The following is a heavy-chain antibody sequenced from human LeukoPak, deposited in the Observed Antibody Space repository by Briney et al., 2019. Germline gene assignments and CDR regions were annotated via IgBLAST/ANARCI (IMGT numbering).Heavy chain of an antibody. CDR1: GFTFSSYA. CDR3: ARDGIVVVPAAIRGGVDY. V-gene: IGHV3-30-3*01. Sequence: PGRSLRLSCAASGFTFSSYAMHWVRQAPGKGLEWVAVISYDGSNKYYADSVKGRFTISRDNSKNTLYLQMNSLRAEDTAVYYCARDGIVVVPAAIRGGVDYWGQGTLVTVSS. CDR2: ISYDGSNK. D-gene: IGHD2-2*01. J-gene: IGHJ4*02.